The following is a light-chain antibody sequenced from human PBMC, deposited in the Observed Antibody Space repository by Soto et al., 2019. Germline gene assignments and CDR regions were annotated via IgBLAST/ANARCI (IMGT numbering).Light chain of an antibody. CDR2: GAS. CDR3: KQYNKWPPWT. Sequence: IVMTQSPATLPVSXGERVTLSCRDRYSVSSKLALYHEQPGTAXRLAIXGASTRAIGVQARLSGGGSGTESTLTISSLQSEDFAIYYCKQYNKWPPWTFGQGTKVDIK. J-gene: IGKJ1*01. V-gene: IGKV3-15*01. CDR1: YSVSSK.